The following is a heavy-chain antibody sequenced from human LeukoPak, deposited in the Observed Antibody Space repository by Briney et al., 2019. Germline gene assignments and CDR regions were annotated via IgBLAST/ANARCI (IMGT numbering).Heavy chain of an antibody. J-gene: IGHJ6*03. CDR3: ARDRVGQQLVGRNYYYYYMDV. CDR1: GFTFSSYW. D-gene: IGHD6-13*01. Sequence: GGSLRLSCVASGFTFSSYWMTWVRQAPGKGLEWVANIKTDGSQIYYVDSVKGRFTISRDNAKNSLYLQMNSLRAEDTAVYYCARDRVGQQLVGRNYYYYYMDVWGKGTTVTISS. CDR2: IKTDGSQI. V-gene: IGHV3-7*01.